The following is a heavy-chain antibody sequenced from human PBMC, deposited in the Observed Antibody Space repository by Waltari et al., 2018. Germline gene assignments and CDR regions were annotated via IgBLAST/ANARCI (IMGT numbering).Heavy chain of an antibody. CDR1: GVTFRKAW. Sequence: EVQLVESGGGLVKPGGSLRLSWSASGVTFRKAWIGGVRQAPGKGLEWVGRIKSKTDGGTTDYAAPVKGRFTISRDDSKNTLYLQMNSLKTEDTAVYYCTTDPRMRYGDYAFDIWGQGTMVTVSS. V-gene: IGHV3-15*01. CDR2: IKSKTDGGTT. D-gene: IGHD4-17*01. CDR3: TTDPRMRYGDYAFDI. J-gene: IGHJ3*02.